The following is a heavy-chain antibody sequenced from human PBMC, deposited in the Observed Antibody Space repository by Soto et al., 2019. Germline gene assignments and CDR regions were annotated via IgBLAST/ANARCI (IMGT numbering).Heavy chain of an antibody. CDR3: EREETDWPLAYGLDV. J-gene: IGHJ6*02. Sequence: GGSLRLSCAASGFTFGNYSMHWVRQAPGKGLEWVSSIGSRGDTYYADSVKGRLTISREYAKNSLSLQMSSLRAEDTAVYYCEREETDWPLAYGLDVWGQGTTVTVSS. V-gene: IGHV3-21*01. CDR1: GFTFGNYS. CDR2: IGSRGDT. D-gene: IGHD3-9*01.